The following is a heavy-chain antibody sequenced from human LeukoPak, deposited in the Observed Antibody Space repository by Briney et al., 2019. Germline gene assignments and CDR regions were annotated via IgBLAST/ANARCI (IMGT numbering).Heavy chain of an antibody. Sequence: GGSLRLSCAASGFTFDDYAMHWVRQAPGKGLEWVSLISWDGGSTYYADSVKGRFTISRDNSKNSLYLQMNRLRAEDTALYYCAKDQGHCSSTSCLALDYWGQGTLVTVSS. CDR3: AKDQGHCSSTSCLALDY. CDR1: GFTFDDYA. J-gene: IGHJ4*02. D-gene: IGHD2-2*01. V-gene: IGHV3-43D*03. CDR2: ISWDGGST.